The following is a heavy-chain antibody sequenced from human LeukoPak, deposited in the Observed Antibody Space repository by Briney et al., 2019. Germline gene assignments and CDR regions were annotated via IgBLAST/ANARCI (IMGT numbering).Heavy chain of an antibody. CDR2: IYYSGST. Sequence: SETLSLTCTVSGGSISSSSYYWGWIRQPPGKGLEWIGSIYYSGSTYYNPSLKSRVTISVDTSKNQFSLKLSSVTAADTAVYYCARVFSTNYYDNRGWFDPWGQGTLVTVSS. CDR1: GGSISSSSYY. J-gene: IGHJ5*02. CDR3: ARVFSTNYYDNRGWFDP. D-gene: IGHD3-22*01. V-gene: IGHV4-39*07.